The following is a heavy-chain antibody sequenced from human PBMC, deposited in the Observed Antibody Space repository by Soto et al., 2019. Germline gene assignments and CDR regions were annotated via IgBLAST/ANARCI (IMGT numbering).Heavy chain of an antibody. CDR1: GGNIGNHY. D-gene: IGHD5-18*01. J-gene: IGHJ4*02. CDR2: VFYSGST. V-gene: IGHV4-59*11. CDR3: ARDSGFSYGRLDYFSN. Sequence: SETQSLTCTVSGGNIGNHYGRWIRKNKGKGLEWIGCVFYSGSTKYNPSLKSRVTISVDTSENQFSLRLTSVTAADTAVYCCARDSGFSYGRLDYFSNWGQGTLVTVSS.